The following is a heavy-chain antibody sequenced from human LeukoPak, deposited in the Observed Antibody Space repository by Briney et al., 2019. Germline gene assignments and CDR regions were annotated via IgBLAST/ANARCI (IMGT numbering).Heavy chain of an antibody. CDR1: GFTFSSYA. D-gene: IGHD4-17*01. V-gene: IGHV3-23*01. CDR2: ISGSGGST. Sequence: QTGGSLRLSCAASGFTFSSYAMSWVRQAPGKGLEWVSAISGSGGSTYYADSVKGRFTISRDNSKNTLYLQMNSLRAEDTAVYYCARTGQKSVMTTAPFDYWGQGTLVTVSS. CDR3: ARTGQKSVMTTAPFDY. J-gene: IGHJ4*02.